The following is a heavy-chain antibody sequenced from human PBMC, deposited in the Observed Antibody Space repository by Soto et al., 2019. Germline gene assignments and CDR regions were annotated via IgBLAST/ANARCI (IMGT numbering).Heavy chain of an antibody. Sequence: EVQLVESGGGLVQPGGSLRLSCAASGFTFSSYWMSWVRQTPGKGLEWVDNIKQDGSEKHYVDPVKGRFTISRDNAKNSLHLQMNSLRVEDTAVYYCARDGPPYSPTSGGFGPWGQGTLVTVSS. CDR1: GFTFSSYW. V-gene: IGHV3-7*01. D-gene: IGHD6-13*01. J-gene: IGHJ5*02. CDR3: ARDGPPYSPTSGGFGP. CDR2: IKQDGSEK.